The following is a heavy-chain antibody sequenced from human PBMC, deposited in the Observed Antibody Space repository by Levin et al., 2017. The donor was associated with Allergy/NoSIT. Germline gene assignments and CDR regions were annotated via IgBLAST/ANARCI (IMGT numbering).Heavy chain of an antibody. CDR2: IYYSGST. D-gene: IGHD2-15*01. CDR1: GGSISSSSYY. Sequence: SETLSLTCTVSGGSISSSSYYWGWIRQPPGKGLEWIGSIYYSGSTYYNPSLKSRVTISVDTSKNQFSLKLSSVTAADTAVYYCARLGYCSGGSCDAFDIWGQGTMVTVSS. V-gene: IGHV4-39*01. CDR3: ARLGYCSGGSCDAFDI. J-gene: IGHJ3*02.